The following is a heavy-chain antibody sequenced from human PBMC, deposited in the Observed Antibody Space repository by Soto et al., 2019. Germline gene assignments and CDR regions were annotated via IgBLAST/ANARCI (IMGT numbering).Heavy chain of an antibody. CDR1: GGSVNTGDNY. V-gene: IGHV4-30-4*01. J-gene: IGHJ6*02. CDR2: IYHTGNT. Sequence: HVQLHQSGPRLVKPSQTLSLECSVIGGSVNTGDNYWSWVRQSPGRGLEWIGYIYHTGNTFYNPALENRVTMPVDASKNQFSLTLTSVTAADTAVYFCAREPLDGMDVWGQGPNVTVSS. CDR3: AREPLDGMDV.